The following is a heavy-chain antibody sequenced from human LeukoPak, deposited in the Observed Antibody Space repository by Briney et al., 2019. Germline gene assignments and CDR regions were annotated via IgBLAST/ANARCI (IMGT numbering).Heavy chain of an antibody. CDR1: GGSISSSSYY. J-gene: IGHJ4*02. CDR2: IYYSGST. Sequence: SETLSLTCTVSGGSISSSSYYWGWIRQPPGKGLDWIGSIYYSGSTYYDPSLKSRVTISVDTSKNQFSLKLSSVTAADTAVYYCARLPRGYSYGYFDYWGQGTLVTVSS. V-gene: IGHV4-39*01. CDR3: ARLPRGYSYGYFDY. D-gene: IGHD5-18*01.